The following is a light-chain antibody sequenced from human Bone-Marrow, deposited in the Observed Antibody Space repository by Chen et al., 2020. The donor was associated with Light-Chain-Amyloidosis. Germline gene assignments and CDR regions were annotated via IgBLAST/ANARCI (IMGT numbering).Light chain of an antibody. CDR2: GNN. CDR1: SSNIGAGYD. J-gene: IGLJ3*02. V-gene: IGLV1-40*01. CDR3: QSFDNRLSGWM. Sequence: QSVLTQPPSVSGAPGQRVTIPCSGSSSNIGAGYDLHWYQQFPGTAPKPLIYGNNNRPSGVSDRFSGSKSGTSGSLTITGLQNDDEANYYGQSFDNRLSGWMFGGGTRLTVL.